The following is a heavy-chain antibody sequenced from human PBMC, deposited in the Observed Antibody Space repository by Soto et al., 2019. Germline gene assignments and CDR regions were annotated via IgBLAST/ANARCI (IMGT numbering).Heavy chain of an antibody. J-gene: IGHJ6*03. CDR1: GYTFTSYG. CDR2: ISAYNGNT. CDR3: ARVHAWFGELVYDRETPAYYYYYYMDV. D-gene: IGHD3-10*01. V-gene: IGHV1-18*01. Sequence: ASVKVSCKASGYTFTSYGISWVRQAPGQGLEWMGWISAYNGNTNYAQKLQGRVTMTTDTSTSTAYMELRSLRSDDTALYYCARVHAWFGELVYDRETPAYYYYYYMDVWGKGTTVTVSS.